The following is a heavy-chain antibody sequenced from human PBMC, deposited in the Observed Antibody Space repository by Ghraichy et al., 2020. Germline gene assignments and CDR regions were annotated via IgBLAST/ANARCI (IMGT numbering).Heavy chain of an antibody. V-gene: IGHV3-21*01. CDR2: ISSSSSYI. CDR1: GFTFSSYS. Sequence: GESLNISCAASGFTFSSYSMNWVRQAPGKGLEWVSSISSSSSYIYYADSVKGRFTISRDNAKNSRYLQMNSLRAEDTAGYYCARGGGSYSSGQDYWGQGTLVTVSS. D-gene: IGHD6-19*01. J-gene: IGHJ4*02. CDR3: ARGGGSYSSGQDY.